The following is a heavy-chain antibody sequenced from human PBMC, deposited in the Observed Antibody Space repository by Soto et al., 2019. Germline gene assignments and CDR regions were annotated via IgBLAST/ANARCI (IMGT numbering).Heavy chain of an antibody. V-gene: IGHV3-30-3*01. CDR2: ISYDGSNK. Sequence: GGSLRLSCAASGFTFISYAMHWVRRAPGKGLEWVAVISYDGSNKYYADSVKGRFTISRDNSKNTLYLQMSSLRAEDTAVYYCARDSLLYSSGWYWTGLERYYYYYGMDVWGQGTTVTVSS. CDR1: GFTFISYA. J-gene: IGHJ6*02. D-gene: IGHD6-19*01. CDR3: ARDSLLYSSGWYWTGLERYYYYYGMDV.